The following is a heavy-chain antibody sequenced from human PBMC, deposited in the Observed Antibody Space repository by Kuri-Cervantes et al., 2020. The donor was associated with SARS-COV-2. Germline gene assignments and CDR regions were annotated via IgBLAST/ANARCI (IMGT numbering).Heavy chain of an antibody. D-gene: IGHD2-21*01. Sequence: GESLKISCAASGFTFYNAWMSWVRQAPGKGLEWVGRIKSKPDGGATEYAAPVKGRFTFSRDDSKNTLYLQMNSLKTEDTAVYYCTSGRIAGRLGAFDIWGQGTMVTVSS. CDR1: GFTFYNAW. V-gene: IGHV3-15*01. J-gene: IGHJ3*02. CDR2: IKSKPDGGAT. CDR3: TSGRIAGRLGAFDI.